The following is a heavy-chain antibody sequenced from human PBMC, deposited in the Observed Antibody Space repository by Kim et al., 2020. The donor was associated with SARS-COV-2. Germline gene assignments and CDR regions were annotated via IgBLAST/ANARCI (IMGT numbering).Heavy chain of an antibody. CDR3: ARGTLQLWLIGALDY. CDR1: GGSISSSSYY. Sequence: SETLSLTCTVSGGSISSSSYYWGWIRQPPGKGLEWIGSIYYSGTTYYNPSLKSRVTISVDTSKNQFSLKLSSVTAADTAVYYCARGTLQLWLIGALDYWVQGTLVTVSS. V-gene: IGHV4-39*07. J-gene: IGHJ4*02. CDR2: IYYSGTT. D-gene: IGHD5-18*01.